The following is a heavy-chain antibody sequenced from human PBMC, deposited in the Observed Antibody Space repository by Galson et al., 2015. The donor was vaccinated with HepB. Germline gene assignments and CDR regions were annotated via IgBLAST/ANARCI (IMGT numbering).Heavy chain of an antibody. CDR3: ARAEDYGGRRAFDY. D-gene: IGHD4-23*01. V-gene: IGHV4-31*03. CDR2: IYYSGST. J-gene: IGHJ4*02. CDR1: GGSISSGGYY. Sequence: TCTVSGGSISSGGYYWSWIRQPPGKGLEWIGYIYYSGSTCYNPSLKSRVTISVDTSKNQFSLKLSSVTAADTAVYYCARAEDYGGRRAFDYWGQGTLVTVSS.